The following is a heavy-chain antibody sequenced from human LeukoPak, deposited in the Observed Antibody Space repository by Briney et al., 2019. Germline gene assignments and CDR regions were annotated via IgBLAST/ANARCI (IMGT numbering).Heavy chain of an antibody. D-gene: IGHD2-2*01. CDR2: FDPEDGET. CDR3: ATFWRYCSSTSCYSGYYYGMDV. J-gene: IGHJ6*02. Sequence: ASAKVSCKVSGYTLTELSMHWVRQAPGKGLEWMGGFDPEDGETIYAQKFQGRVTMTEDTSTDTAYMELSSLRSEDTAVYYCATFWRYCSSTSCYSGYYYGMDVWGQGTTVTVSS. V-gene: IGHV1-24*01. CDR1: GYTLTELS.